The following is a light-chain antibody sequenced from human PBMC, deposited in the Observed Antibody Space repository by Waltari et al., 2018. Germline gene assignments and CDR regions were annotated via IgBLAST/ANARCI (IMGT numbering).Light chain of an antibody. CDR2: GAS. Sequence: DIQLTKSPSFLSASVGDRVTITCRASQDISGYLGWYQQKPGKAPKVLIYGASTLQSGVPSRFSGSGSGTEFTLTINSLQPEDFATYYCQQLNYYPRTFGQGTKVEIK. V-gene: IGKV1-9*01. J-gene: IGKJ1*01. CDR1: QDISGY. CDR3: QQLNYYPRT.